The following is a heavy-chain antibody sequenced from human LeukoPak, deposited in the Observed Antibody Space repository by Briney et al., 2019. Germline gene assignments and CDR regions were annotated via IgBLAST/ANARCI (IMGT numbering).Heavy chain of an antibody. J-gene: IGHJ4*02. D-gene: IGHD3-10*01. CDR3: ARDPVYGSGSYPRDY. CDR2: INPNSGGT. Sequence: ASVKVSCKAFGYTFTGYYMHWVRQAPGQGLEWMGWINPNSGGTNYAQKFQGRVTMTRDTSISTAYMELSRLRSDDMAVYYCARDPVYGSGSYPRDYWGQGTLVTVSS. CDR1: GYTFTGYY. V-gene: IGHV1-2*02.